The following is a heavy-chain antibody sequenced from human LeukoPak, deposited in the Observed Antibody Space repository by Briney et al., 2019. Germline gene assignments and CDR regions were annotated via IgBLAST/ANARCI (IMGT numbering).Heavy chain of an antibody. CDR2: INPNSGDT. D-gene: IGHD2-21*01. Sequence: GASVKVSCKASGYTFTSYGISWVRQAPGQGLEWMGWINPNSGDTNSTQKFQGRVTMTRGTSSSLSYMELRSLTVDGTAVYYCARIVLPGRPKTSYESWGQGTLVTVSS. V-gene: IGHV1-18*01. CDR3: ARIVLPGRPKTSYES. CDR1: GYTFTSYG. J-gene: IGHJ4*02.